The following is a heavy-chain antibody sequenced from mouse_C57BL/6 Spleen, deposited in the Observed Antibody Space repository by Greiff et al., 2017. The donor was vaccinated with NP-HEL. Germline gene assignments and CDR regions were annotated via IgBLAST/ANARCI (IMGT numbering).Heavy chain of an antibody. CDR2: INPSNGGT. CDR1: GYTFTSYW. V-gene: IGHV1-53*01. CDR3: AREVRRGGYAMDY. J-gene: IGHJ4*01. Sequence: QVQLQQPGTELVKPGASVKLSCKASGYTFTSYWMHWVKQRPGQGLVWIGNINPSNGGTNYNEKFKSKATLTVDKSSSTAYMQLSSLTSEDSAVYYCAREVRRGGYAMDYWGQGTSVTVSS. D-gene: IGHD2-14*01.